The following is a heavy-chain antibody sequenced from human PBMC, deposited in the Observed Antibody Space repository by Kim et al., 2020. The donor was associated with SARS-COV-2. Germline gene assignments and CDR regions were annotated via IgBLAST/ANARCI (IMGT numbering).Heavy chain of an antibody. Sequence: ASVKVSCKASGYTFTSYGISWVRQAPGQGLEWMGWISAYNGNTNYAQKLQGRVTMTTDTSTSTGYMELRSLRSDDTAVYYCARHYDSSGYSMRVVAFDIWGQGTMVTVSS. CDR2: ISAYNGNT. J-gene: IGHJ3*02. V-gene: IGHV1-18*01. D-gene: IGHD3-22*01. CDR3: ARHYDSSGYSMRVVAFDI. CDR1: GYTFTSYG.